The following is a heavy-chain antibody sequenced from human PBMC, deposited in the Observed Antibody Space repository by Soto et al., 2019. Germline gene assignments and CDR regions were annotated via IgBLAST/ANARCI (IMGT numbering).Heavy chain of an antibody. CDR2: MLYSGTT. CDR1: GASISGSSSY. Sequence: QVQLQESGPGLVKPSQTLSLTCTVSGASISGSSSYWSWIRQSPGRGLESIAYMLYSGTTYYNPSLKSRITISIDTSKNQFCLKLTSVTDADTAVYYCARGAGYGVGIDYWGQGTLDTVSS. D-gene: IGHD5-12*01. J-gene: IGHJ4*02. CDR3: ARGAGYGVGIDY. V-gene: IGHV4-30-4*08.